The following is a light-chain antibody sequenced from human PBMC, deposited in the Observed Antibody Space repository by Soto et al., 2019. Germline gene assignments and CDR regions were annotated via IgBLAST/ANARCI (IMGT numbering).Light chain of an antibody. CDR2: GAS. CDR1: QSVSSSY. Sequence: EIVLTRSPGTLSLSPGERATLSCRASQSVSSSYLAWYQQKPGQAPRLLIYGASSRATGIPDRFSGSGSGTDFTLTISRLEPEDFAVYYCQQYGSSLPITFGQGTRLEIK. J-gene: IGKJ5*01. V-gene: IGKV3-20*01. CDR3: QQYGSSLPIT.